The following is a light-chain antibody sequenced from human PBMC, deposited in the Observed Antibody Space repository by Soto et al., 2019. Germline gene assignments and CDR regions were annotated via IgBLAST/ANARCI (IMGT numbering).Light chain of an antibody. CDR1: QSISTY. CDR2: KTS. Sequence: DIQMTQSPSTLSASVGDRVTITCRASQSISTYLAWYQQKPGKAPKPLIYKTSTLETGVPSRFSGSGSGTEFILTISTLQPDDFATYYCQRYNGYPYTFGQGTKLEIK. CDR3: QRYNGYPYT. V-gene: IGKV1-5*03. J-gene: IGKJ2*01.